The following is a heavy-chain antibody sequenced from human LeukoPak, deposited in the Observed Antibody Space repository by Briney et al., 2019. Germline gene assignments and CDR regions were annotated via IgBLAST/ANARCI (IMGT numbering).Heavy chain of an antibody. CDR2: MNPNSGNA. J-gene: IGHJ4*02. Sequence: ASVKVSCKASGYTFTRYDINWLRQAPGHGREGVGWMNPNSGNAGYAQKFQGRVTMTRNTSISTAYMELSSMRSEDTAVYYCARGAPRSSSSWTYWGQGTLVTVSS. CDR3: ARGAPRSSSSWTY. CDR1: GYTFTRYD. V-gene: IGHV1-8*01. D-gene: IGHD6-13*01.